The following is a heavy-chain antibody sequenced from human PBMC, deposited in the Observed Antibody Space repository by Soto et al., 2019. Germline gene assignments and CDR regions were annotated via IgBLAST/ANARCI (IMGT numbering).Heavy chain of an antibody. Sequence: QVQLQLSGPGLMKPSQTLSLTCAISGDSVSSNSAGWTWFRQTPSRGLEWLGRTYYKSKWFNNYAVSMKSRITINPHTSQNQFSLQLDSVTPEDTAVYYCARGSWDDVSGHYYMDVWGKGTTVTVSS. D-gene: IGHD5-12*01. CDR1: GDSVSSNSAG. CDR3: ARGSWDDVSGHYYMDV. J-gene: IGHJ6*03. V-gene: IGHV6-1*01. CDR2: TYYKSKWFN.